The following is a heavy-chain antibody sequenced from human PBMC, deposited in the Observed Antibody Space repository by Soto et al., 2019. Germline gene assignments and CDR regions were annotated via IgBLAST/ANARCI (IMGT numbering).Heavy chain of an antibody. Sequence: GGSLRLSCAASGFTFSSYAMHWVRQAPGKGLEWVAVISYDGSNKYYADSVKGRFTISRENSKNTLYLQMNSLRAEDTAVYYCARDNWNIIDYWGQGTLVTVSS. J-gene: IGHJ4*02. D-gene: IGHD1-20*01. CDR1: GFTFSSYA. CDR2: ISYDGSNK. CDR3: ARDNWNIIDY. V-gene: IGHV3-30-3*01.